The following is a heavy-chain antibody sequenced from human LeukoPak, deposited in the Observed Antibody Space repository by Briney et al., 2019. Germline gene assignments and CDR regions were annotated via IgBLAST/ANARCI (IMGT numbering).Heavy chain of an antibody. D-gene: IGHD1-14*01. CDR3: ARDNNGNWFDP. V-gene: IGHV3-21*01. CDR1: GFSFSGYS. CDR2: ISSSSSYI. Sequence: GGSLRLSCAASGFSFSGYSMNWVRQAPGKGLEWVSSISSSSSYIYYADSVKGRFTISRDNAKNSLYLQMNNLRAEDTAMYYCARDNNGNWFDPWGQGTLVTVSS. J-gene: IGHJ5*02.